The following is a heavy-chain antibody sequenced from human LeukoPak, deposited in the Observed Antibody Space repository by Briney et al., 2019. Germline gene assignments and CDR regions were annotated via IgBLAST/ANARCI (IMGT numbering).Heavy chain of an antibody. V-gene: IGHV3-30*02. D-gene: IGHD2-2*01. CDR2: IRYDGSNK. J-gene: IGHJ3*02. Sequence: GGSLRLSCAASGFTFSSYGMHWVRQAPGKGLEWVAFIRYDGSNKYYADSVKGRFTFSRDNSKNTLYLQMNSLRAEDTAVYYCAKDPRYCSSTSCYAFDIWGQGTMVTVSS. CDR3: AKDPRYCSSTSCYAFDI. CDR1: GFTFSSYG.